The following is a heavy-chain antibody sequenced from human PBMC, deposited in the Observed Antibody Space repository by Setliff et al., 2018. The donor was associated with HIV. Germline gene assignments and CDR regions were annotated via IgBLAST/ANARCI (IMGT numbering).Heavy chain of an antibody. CDR2: IYYSGST. V-gene: IGHV4-39*02. CDR1: GGSISSGDYY. D-gene: IGHD3-16*02. J-gene: IGHJ4*02. Sequence: NPSETLSLTCTVSGGSISSGDYYWSWIRQPPGKGLEWLGNIYYSGSTYYNPSLKSRVTISVDTSRNHFSLKLRSVTAADTAVYYCARRSNVWGSYRFDYWGQGTLVTVSS. CDR3: ARRSNVWGSYRFDY.